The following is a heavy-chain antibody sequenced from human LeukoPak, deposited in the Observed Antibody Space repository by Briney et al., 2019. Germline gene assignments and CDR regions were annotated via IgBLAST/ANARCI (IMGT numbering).Heavy chain of an antibody. CDR1: GFTFSSYA. Sequence: GGSLRLSCAASGFTFSSYAMSWVRQAPGKGLEWVSAISGSGGSTYYAESVKGRFTISRDNSKSTFYLQMNSLRADDTAVYYCAKSLYELVAGLDYWGQGTLVTVSS. V-gene: IGHV3-23*01. CDR3: AKSLYELVAGLDY. D-gene: IGHD6-25*01. CDR2: ISGSGGST. J-gene: IGHJ4*02.